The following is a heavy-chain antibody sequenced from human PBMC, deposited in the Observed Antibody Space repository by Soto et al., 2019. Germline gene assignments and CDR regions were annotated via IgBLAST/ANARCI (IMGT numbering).Heavy chain of an antibody. CDR1: GYTFTSYC. Sequence: GASVKVSCKASGYTFTSYCITWVRQAPGQGLEWMGWISAYNGNTKYAQKFQGRVTMTTDTSTSTAYMELRSLRSDDTAVYYCAIDLGAQIVDYWGQGTLVTVSS. CDR2: ISAYNGNT. V-gene: IGHV1-18*01. D-gene: IGHD1-26*01. J-gene: IGHJ4*02. CDR3: AIDLGAQIVDY.